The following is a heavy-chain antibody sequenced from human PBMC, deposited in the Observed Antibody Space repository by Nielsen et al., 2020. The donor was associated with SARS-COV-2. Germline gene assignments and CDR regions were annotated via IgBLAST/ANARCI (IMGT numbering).Heavy chain of an antibody. CDR3: AKDGLGYCSGGSCYWVDY. CDR2: ISYDGSNK. J-gene: IGHJ4*02. Sequence: GESLKISCAASGFTFSSYGMHWVRQAPGKGLEWVAVISYDGSNKYYADSVKGRFTISRDNSKNTLYLQMNSLRAEDTAVYYCAKDGLGYCSGGSCYWVDYWGQGTLVTVSS. V-gene: IGHV3-30*18. D-gene: IGHD2-15*01. CDR1: GFTFSSYG.